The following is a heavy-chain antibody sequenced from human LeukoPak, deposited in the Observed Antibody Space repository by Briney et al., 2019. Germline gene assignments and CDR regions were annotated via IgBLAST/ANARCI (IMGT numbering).Heavy chain of an antibody. D-gene: IGHD2-15*01. J-gene: IGHJ4*02. V-gene: IGHV4-59*01. Sequence: SETLSLTCTVSGGSISSYYWSWIRQPPGKGLEWIGYIYYTGTTNYNPSLKSRVTISVDTSKNLFSLKLSSVTAADTAVYYCARGGWRLDYWGQGTLVTVSS. CDR1: GGSISSYY. CDR2: IYYTGTT. CDR3: ARGGWRLDY.